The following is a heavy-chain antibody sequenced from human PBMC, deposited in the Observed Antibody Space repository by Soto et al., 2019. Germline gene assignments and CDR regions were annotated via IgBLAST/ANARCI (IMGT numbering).Heavy chain of an antibody. J-gene: IGHJ6*02. D-gene: IGHD2-2*01. CDR3: ARHTQLLVGGYYYGMDV. CDR2: IYPGDSDT. Sequence: GESLKISCKGSGYSFTSYWIGWVRQMPGKGLEWMGIIYPGDSDTRYSTSFQGQVTISADKSISTAYLQWSSLKAPDTAMYYCARHTQLLVGGYYYGMDVWGQGTTVTVSS. CDR1: GYSFTSYW. V-gene: IGHV5-51*01.